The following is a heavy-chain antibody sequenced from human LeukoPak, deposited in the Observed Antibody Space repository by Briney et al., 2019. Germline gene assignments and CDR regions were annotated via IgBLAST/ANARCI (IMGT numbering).Heavy chain of an antibody. CDR1: GYTFSTYV. J-gene: IGHJ4*02. Sequence: ASVKVSCKASGYTFSTYVMHWVRQAPGHRLEWMGWINAGNGNTKYSQEFQGKVTITRDTSASTAYMELSSLRSDDTAVYYCARGSLDYGDYTTIDYWGQGTLVAVSS. CDR2: INAGNGNT. V-gene: IGHV1-3*01. CDR3: ARGSLDYGDYTTIDY. D-gene: IGHD4-17*01.